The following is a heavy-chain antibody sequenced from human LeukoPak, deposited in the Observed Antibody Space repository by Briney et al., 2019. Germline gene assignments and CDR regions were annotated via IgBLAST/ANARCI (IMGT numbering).Heavy chain of an antibody. CDR2: IRSKAYGGTT. J-gene: IGHJ4*02. D-gene: IGHD3-22*01. CDR3: TRGDYYDSSGYIEAQSPFDY. V-gene: IGHV3-49*03. CDR1: GLTFGDYA. Sequence: GRSLRLSCTASGLTFGDYAMSWFSQAPGKGLEWVGFIRSKAYGGTTEYAASVKGRFTISRDDSKSIAYLQMNSLKTEDTAVYYCTRGDYYDSSGYIEAQSPFDYWGQGTLVTVSS.